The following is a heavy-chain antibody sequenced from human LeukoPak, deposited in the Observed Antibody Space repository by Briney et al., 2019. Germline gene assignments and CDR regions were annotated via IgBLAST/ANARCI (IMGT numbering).Heavy chain of an antibody. Sequence: SETLSLTCTVSGGSIGSYYWSWIRQPAGKGLEWIGRIYTSGSTNYNPSLKSRVTMSVDTSKNQFSLKLSSVTAADTAVYYCARVQYYYGSGSDEAFDIWGQGTMVTVSS. CDR2: IYTSGST. V-gene: IGHV4-4*07. CDR3: ARVQYYYGSGSDEAFDI. CDR1: GGSIGSYY. D-gene: IGHD3-10*01. J-gene: IGHJ3*02.